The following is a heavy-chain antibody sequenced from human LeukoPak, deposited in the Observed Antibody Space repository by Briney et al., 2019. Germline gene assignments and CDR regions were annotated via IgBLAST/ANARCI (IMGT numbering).Heavy chain of an antibody. Sequence: GGSLRLSCAASGFTVSSYYMSWVRQAPGEGLEWVGLIRSKAYGGTVEYAASIQGRSTISRDDSKSIAYLQMSTLKTEDTAVYYCGRQTDYYDTRPYYYGLDAWGQGTTVTVSS. D-gene: IGHD3-22*01. CDR2: IRSKAYGGTV. V-gene: IGHV3-71*01. CDR3: GRQTDYYDTRPYYYGLDA. J-gene: IGHJ6*02. CDR1: GFTVSSYY.